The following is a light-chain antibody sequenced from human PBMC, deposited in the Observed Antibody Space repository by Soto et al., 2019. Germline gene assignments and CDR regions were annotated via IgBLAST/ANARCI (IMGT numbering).Light chain of an antibody. CDR1: RSISVW. CDR2: DAS. Sequence: DIQMTPAPSTLSASVGDRVTINCRASRSISVWLAWYQQKPGKAPKLLISDASSLESGIPSRFSGSGSGTHFTLTISSLQPDDFATYYCQHYNSYSEAFGQGTKVDI. CDR3: QHYNSYSEA. J-gene: IGKJ1*01. V-gene: IGKV1-5*01.